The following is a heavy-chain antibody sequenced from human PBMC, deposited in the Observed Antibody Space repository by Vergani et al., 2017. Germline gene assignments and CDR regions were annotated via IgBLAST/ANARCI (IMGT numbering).Heavy chain of an antibody. Sequence: QVQLQQWGAGLLKPSETLSLTCAVYGGSFSGYYWSWIRQPPGKGLEWIGEINHSGSTNYNPSLKSRVTISVDTSKNQFSLKLSSVTAADTAVYDCARGRGSSSRHYYDYYMDVWGKGTTVTVSS. D-gene: IGHD6-6*01. J-gene: IGHJ6*03. CDR3: ARGRGSSSRHYYDYYMDV. V-gene: IGHV4-34*01. CDR1: GGSFSGYY. CDR2: INHSGST.